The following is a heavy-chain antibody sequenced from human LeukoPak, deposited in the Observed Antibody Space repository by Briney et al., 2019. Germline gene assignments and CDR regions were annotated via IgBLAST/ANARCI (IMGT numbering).Heavy chain of an antibody. V-gene: IGHV4-4*09. CDR1: GGSISSYY. CDR2: IYTSGST. D-gene: IGHD2-8*01. J-gene: IGHJ5*02. Sequence: PSETLSLTCTVSGGSISSYYWSWIRQPPGKGLEWIGYIYTSGSTNYNPSLKSRVTISVDTSKNQFSLKLSSVTAADTAVYYCARRVLGHCTNGVCPNWFDPWGQGTLVTVSS. CDR3: ARRVLGHCTNGVCPNWFDP.